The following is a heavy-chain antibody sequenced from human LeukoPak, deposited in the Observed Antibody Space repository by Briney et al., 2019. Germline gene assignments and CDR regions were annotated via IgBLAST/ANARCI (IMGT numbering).Heavy chain of an antibody. J-gene: IGHJ6*03. CDR1: GYSFIGYY. V-gene: IGHV1-46*01. Sequence: ASVKVSCKASGYSFIGYYIHWVRQAPGQGLEWMGWINPSGGSTSYAQKFQGRVTMTRDMSTSTVYMELSSLRAEDTAVYYCAKDAGCSGGSCHQRYYYYMDVWGKGTTVTVSS. CDR2: INPSGGST. CDR3: AKDAGCSGGSCHQRYYYYMDV. D-gene: IGHD2-15*01.